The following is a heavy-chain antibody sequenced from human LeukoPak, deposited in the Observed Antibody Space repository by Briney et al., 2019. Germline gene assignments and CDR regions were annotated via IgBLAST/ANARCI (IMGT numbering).Heavy chain of an antibody. D-gene: IGHD6-13*01. CDR3: ASRYSSSWSPVYYYYGMDV. J-gene: IGHJ6*01. CDR1: GFTVSSNY. Sequence: GGSLRLSCAASGFTVSSNYMSWVRQAPGKGLEWVSVIYSGGSTYYADSVKGRFTISRHNSKNTLYLQMNSLRAEDTAVYYCASRYSSSWSPVYYYYGMDVWGKGPRSPSPQ. CDR2: IYSGGST. V-gene: IGHV3-53*04.